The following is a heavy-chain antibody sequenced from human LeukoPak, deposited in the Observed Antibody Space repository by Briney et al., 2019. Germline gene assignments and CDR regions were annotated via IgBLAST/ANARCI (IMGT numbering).Heavy chain of an antibody. CDR2: ISPNSGGT. D-gene: IGHD3-22*01. CDR3: ASAYDSTGYYYNY. J-gene: IGHJ4*02. Sequence: ASVKVSYKASGYSFTGYYMHWVRQAPGQGLEWMGRISPNSGGTNYAQKFQGRVTMTRDTSISTAYMELSRLRSDDTAVYYCASAYDSTGYYYNYWGQGTLVTVSS. V-gene: IGHV1-2*06. CDR1: GYSFTGYY.